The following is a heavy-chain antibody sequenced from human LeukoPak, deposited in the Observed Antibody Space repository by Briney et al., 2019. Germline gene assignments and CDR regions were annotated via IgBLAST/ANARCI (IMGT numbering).Heavy chain of an antibody. CDR3: ARATAVGTASFDY. Sequence: SVKVSCKASGGTFSSYAISWVRQAPGQGREWMGGIIPIFGTANYAQKFQGRVTITTDESTSTAYMELSSLRSEDTAVYYCARATAVGTASFDYWGQGTLVTVSS. CDR2: IIPIFGTA. D-gene: IGHD6-13*01. J-gene: IGHJ4*02. V-gene: IGHV1-69*05. CDR1: GGTFSSYA.